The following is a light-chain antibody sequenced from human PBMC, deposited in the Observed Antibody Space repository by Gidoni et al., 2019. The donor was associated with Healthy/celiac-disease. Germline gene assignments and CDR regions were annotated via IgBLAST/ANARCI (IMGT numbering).Light chain of an antibody. Sequence: DLVMTQSPLSLPVTPGEPASISCRSSQSLLHSNGYNYLDWYLQKPGQSPQLLIYLGSNRASGVPDRFSGSGSGTDFTLKISRVEAEDVGVYYCMQALQTPPYTFGQXTKLEIK. J-gene: IGKJ2*01. CDR2: LGS. V-gene: IGKV2-28*01. CDR1: QSLLHSNGYNY. CDR3: MQALQTPPYT.